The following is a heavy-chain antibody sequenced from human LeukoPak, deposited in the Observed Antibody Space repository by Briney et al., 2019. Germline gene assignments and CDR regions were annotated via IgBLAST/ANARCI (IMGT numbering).Heavy chain of an antibody. Sequence: SGTLSLTCAVSGGSISSSNWWSWVRQPPGKGLEWIGEIYHSGSTNYNPSLKSRVTISVDKSKNQFSLKLSSVTAADTAVYYCVRKRGATGYYYGMDVWGQGTTVTVSS. CDR3: VRKRGATGYYYGMDV. CDR1: GGSISSSNW. V-gene: IGHV4-4*02. CDR2: IYHSGST. J-gene: IGHJ6*02. D-gene: IGHD1-26*01.